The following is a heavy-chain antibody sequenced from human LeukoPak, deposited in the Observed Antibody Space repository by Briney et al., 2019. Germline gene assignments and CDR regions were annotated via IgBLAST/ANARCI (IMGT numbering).Heavy chain of an antibody. Sequence: SQTLSLTCTVSGGSISSGGYYWSWIRLHPGKGLEWIGYIYYSGSTYYNPSLKSRVTISVDTSKNQFSLKLSSVTAADTAVYYCARDNRATVVTSGLRYYYYGMDVWGQGTTVTVSS. J-gene: IGHJ6*02. V-gene: IGHV4-31*03. D-gene: IGHD4-23*01. CDR3: ARDNRATVVTSGLRYYYYGMDV. CDR2: IYYSGST. CDR1: GGSISSGGYY.